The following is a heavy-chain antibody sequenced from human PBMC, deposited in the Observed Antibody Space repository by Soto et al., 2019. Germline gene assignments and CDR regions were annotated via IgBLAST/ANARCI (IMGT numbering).Heavy chain of an antibody. D-gene: IGHD2-15*01. Sequence: SETLSLTCTVSGGSISDISYCWGWIRQPPGKGPQWIGCMFYSGATYYNPSLKNRVTLSVDTSNNEFSLKLVSVTAPDTAVYYCARHKSGSAWLDPWGQGTLVTVSS. J-gene: IGHJ5*02. CDR2: MFYSGAT. CDR3: ARHKSGSAWLDP. CDR1: GGSISDISYC. V-gene: IGHV4-39*01.